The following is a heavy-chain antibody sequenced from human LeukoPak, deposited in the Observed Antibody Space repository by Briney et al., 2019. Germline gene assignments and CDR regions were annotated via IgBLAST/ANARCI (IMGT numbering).Heavy chain of an antibody. D-gene: IGHD1-26*01. CDR2: IYYSGST. V-gene: IGHV4-39*07. CDR1: GGSISSSSYY. Sequence: SETLSLTCTVSGGSISSSSYYWGWIRQPPGKGLEWIGSIYYSGSTYYNPSLKSRVTISVDTSKNQFSLKLSSVTAADTAVYYCARRGRVGASRANFDYWGQGTLVTVSS. J-gene: IGHJ4*02. CDR3: ARRGRVGASRANFDY.